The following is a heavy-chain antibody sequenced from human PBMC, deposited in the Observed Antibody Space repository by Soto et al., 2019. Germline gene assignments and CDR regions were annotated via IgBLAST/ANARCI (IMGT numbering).Heavy chain of an antibody. CDR3: ARGRPDFSSSARARGNLDH. J-gene: IGHJ4*02. CDR1: SGSISSGGYY. V-gene: IGHV4-31*03. D-gene: IGHD6-6*01. CDR2: IHYSGSI. Sequence: QVQLQESGPGLVKASQTLSLTCTVSSGSISSGGYYWSWLRQHPGKGLEWIGHIHYSGSIHYNPSLKSRAIISVDMSKNQFSLKLTSVTSADTAVYYCARGRPDFSSSARARGNLDHWGQGALVPVSS.